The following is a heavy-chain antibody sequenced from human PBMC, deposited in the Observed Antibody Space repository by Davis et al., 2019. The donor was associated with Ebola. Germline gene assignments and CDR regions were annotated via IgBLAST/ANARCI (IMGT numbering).Heavy chain of an antibody. V-gene: IGHV3-30*03. CDR3: ARIAAGH. Sequence: GESLKISCAASGFTFSSYGMHWVRQAPGKGLEWVAVISYDGSNKYYADSVKGRFTISRDNSKNTLYLQMNSLRAEDTAVYYCARIAAGHWGQGTLVTASS. CDR2: ISYDGSNK. CDR1: GFTFSSYG. J-gene: IGHJ4*02. D-gene: IGHD6-13*01.